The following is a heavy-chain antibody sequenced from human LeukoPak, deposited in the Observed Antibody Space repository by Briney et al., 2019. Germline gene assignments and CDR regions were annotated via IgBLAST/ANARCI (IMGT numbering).Heavy chain of an antibody. CDR3: ARTIAGGLIYYFDY. CDR1: GYTFTSYD. V-gene: IGHV1-8*01. Sequence: ASVKVSCKSSGYTFTSYDINWVRQATGQGLEWMGWMNPNSGNTGYAQKFQGRVTMTRNTSVSTAYMELSSLRSEDTAVYYCARTIAGGLIYYFDYWGQGTLVTVSS. J-gene: IGHJ4*02. D-gene: IGHD2-8*02. CDR2: MNPNSGNT.